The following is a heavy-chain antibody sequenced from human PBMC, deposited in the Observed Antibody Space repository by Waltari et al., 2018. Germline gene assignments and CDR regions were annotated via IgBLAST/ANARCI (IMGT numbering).Heavy chain of an antibody. CDR3: TRDLSWVLFDS. Sequence: EVQLVESGGDLVQPWGSLSLSCSASGFTFSNYWMHWGRQAPGKGLVWVARIRYDGGTQAYADSVKGRFTISRDNAKNTLFLQMSGLGAEDTAVYYCTRDLSWVLFDSWGQGTLVTVSS. D-gene: IGHD6-13*01. J-gene: IGHJ4*02. CDR2: IRYDGGTQ. V-gene: IGHV3-74*01. CDR1: GFTFSNYW.